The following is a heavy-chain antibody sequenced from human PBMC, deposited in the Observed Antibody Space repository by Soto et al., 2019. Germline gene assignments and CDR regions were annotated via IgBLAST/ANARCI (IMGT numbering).Heavy chain of an antibody. D-gene: IGHD2-15*01. CDR3: ARGYRSGGRCTPFDY. J-gene: IGHJ4*02. V-gene: IGHV4-30-4*01. Sequence: QVQLQETGPGLVKPSQTLSLTCTVSGGSISSGDYYWSWIRQPPGKGLEWIGYIYYSGSTYYNPSLKSRATISVDTSKNQFSLILNSVTAADTAVYYCARGYRSGGRCTPFDYWGQGTLVTVSS. CDR2: IYYSGST. CDR1: GGSISSGDYY.